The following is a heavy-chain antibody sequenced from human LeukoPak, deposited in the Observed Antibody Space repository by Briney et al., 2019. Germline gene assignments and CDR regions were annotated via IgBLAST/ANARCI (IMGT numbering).Heavy chain of an antibody. CDR1: GFTFSSYW. J-gene: IGHJ4*02. D-gene: IGHD3-9*01. CDR3: ARDQTDDFDWLSYYFDY. Sequence: GGSLRLSCAASGFTFSSYWMNWVRQAPGKGLEWVGRIKSKRDFETIDYAAPVKGRFTISRDDSRNMLYLQMNSLRAEDTAVYYCARDQTDDFDWLSYYFDYWGQGTLVTVSS. CDR2: IKSKRDFETI. V-gene: IGHV3-15*01.